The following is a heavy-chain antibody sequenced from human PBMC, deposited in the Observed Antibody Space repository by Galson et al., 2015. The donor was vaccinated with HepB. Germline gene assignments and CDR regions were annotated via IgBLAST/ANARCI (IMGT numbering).Heavy chain of an antibody. Sequence: SVKVSCKASGGTFSSYDISWVRQAPGQGLEWMGGIIPIFGTANYAQKFQGRVTITADESTRTAYMELSSLRSEDTAVYYCARQPTGRWLPVQYFRHWGQGTLVTVSS. CDR3: ARQPTGRWLPVQYFRH. D-gene: IGHD5-24*01. CDR1: GGTFSSYD. J-gene: IGHJ1*01. V-gene: IGHV1-69*13. CDR2: IIPIFGTA.